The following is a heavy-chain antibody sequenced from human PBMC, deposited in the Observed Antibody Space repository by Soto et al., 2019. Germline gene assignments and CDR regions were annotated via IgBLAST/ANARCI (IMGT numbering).Heavy chain of an antibody. J-gene: IGHJ4*02. V-gene: IGHV3-23*01. CDR2: ITDTGGTT. CDR1: GFTVSSYA. CDR3: ARDIVLVTSTFDH. Sequence: GGSLRLSCAASGFTVSSYAMSWVRQAPGKGLDWVSAITDTGGTTYYADSVKGRFTISRGNSKNTLYLQMNSLRAEDTAMYYCARDIVLVTSTFDHWGQGTLVTVSS. D-gene: IGHD2-21*02.